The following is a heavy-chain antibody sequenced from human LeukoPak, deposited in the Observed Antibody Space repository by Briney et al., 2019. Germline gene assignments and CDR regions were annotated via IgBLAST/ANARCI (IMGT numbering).Heavy chain of an antibody. J-gene: IGHJ4*02. Sequence: GGSLRLSCAASGFIFSTSAMHWVRQAPGEGLEWVAVFSSDGSSKYYADSVRGRFAISKDNSKNTLYLQMNSLRAEDTAVYYCARGRAETGTTWLADCWGQGTLVTVSS. V-gene: IGHV3-30*09. D-gene: IGHD1-1*01. CDR1: GFIFSTSA. CDR3: ARGRAETGTTWLADC. CDR2: FSSDGSSK.